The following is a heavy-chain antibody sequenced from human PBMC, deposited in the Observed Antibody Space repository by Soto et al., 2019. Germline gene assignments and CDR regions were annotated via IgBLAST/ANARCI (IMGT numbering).Heavy chain of an antibody. V-gene: IGHV3-13*01. CDR3: ARGGCSSTSCYHPLYCGMDV. Sequence: PGGSLRLSCAASGFTFSSYDMHWVRQATGKGLEWVSAIGTAGDTYYPGSVKGRFTISRENAKNSLYLQMNSLRAEDTAVYYCARGGCSSTSCYHPLYCGMDVWGQGTTVTVSS. J-gene: IGHJ6*02. CDR1: GFTFSSYD. CDR2: IGTAGDT. D-gene: IGHD2-2*01.